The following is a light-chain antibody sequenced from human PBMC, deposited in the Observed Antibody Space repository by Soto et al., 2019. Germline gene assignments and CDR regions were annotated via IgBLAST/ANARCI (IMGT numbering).Light chain of an antibody. CDR1: SRDVGSHDL. V-gene: IGLV2-14*02. Sequence: QSVLTQPASGSGAPGQAIAISCTGTSRDVGSHDLVSWYQQQSGKVPKLIIYDVSSRPSGVSNRFSGSKSGNTDSLTISGLQAEDEADYYCSSFTRTTTYVFGTGTKVTVL. CDR3: SSFTRTTTYV. J-gene: IGLJ1*01. CDR2: DVS.